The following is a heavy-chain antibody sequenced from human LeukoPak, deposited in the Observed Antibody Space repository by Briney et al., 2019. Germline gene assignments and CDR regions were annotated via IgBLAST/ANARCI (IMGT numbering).Heavy chain of an antibody. J-gene: IGHJ4*02. Sequence: GGSLRLSCAASGFTFSSYSMNWVRQAPGKGLEWVSSISSSSSYIYYADSVKGRFTISRDNAKNSLYLQMNSLRAEDTAVYYCARGESTYDYVWGSYRPTDYWGQGTLVTVSS. CDR1: GFTFSSYS. CDR2: ISSSSSYI. D-gene: IGHD3-16*02. V-gene: IGHV3-21*01. CDR3: ARGESTYDYVWGSYRPTDY.